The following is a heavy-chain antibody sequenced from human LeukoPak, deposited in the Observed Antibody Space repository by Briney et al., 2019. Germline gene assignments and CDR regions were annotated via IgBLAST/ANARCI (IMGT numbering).Heavy chain of an antibody. V-gene: IGHV3-30*02. Sequence: GGSLRLSCAASGFSFSSYGMHWVRQAPGKGLEWVAFIRYDGSNKYYADSVKGRFTISRDNSKNTLYLQMNSLRAEDTAVYYCAKGILRYGDYPNWGQGTLVTVSS. J-gene: IGHJ4*02. CDR2: IRYDGSNK. CDR1: GFSFSSYG. D-gene: IGHD4-17*01. CDR3: AKGILRYGDYPN.